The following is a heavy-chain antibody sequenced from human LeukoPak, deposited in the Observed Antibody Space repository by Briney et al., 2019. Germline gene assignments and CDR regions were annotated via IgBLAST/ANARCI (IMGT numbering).Heavy chain of an antibody. V-gene: IGHV4-34*01. J-gene: IGHJ4*02. CDR2: INHSGST. Sequence: TSETLSLTCAVYGGSFSGYYWSWIRQPPGKGLEWIGEINHSGSTNYNPSLKSRVTISVDTSKNQFSLKLSSVTAADTAVYYCAMTYYDILTGYPEFDYWGQGTLVTVSS. CDR1: GGSFSGYY. D-gene: IGHD3-9*01. CDR3: AMTYYDILTGYPEFDY.